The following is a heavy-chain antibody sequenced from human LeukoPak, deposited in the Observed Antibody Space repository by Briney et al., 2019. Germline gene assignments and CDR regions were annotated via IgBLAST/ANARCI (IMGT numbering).Heavy chain of an antibody. J-gene: IGHJ5*02. CDR2: IKQDGSEK. CDR3: ARVGSSWANWFDP. Sequence: PGGSLRLSCAASGFTFSSYWMSWVRQAPGKGLEWVANIKQDGSEKYYVDSVKGRFTISRDSAKNSLYLQMNSLRAEDTAVYYCARVGSSWANWFDPWGQGTLVTVSS. V-gene: IGHV3-7*04. D-gene: IGHD6-13*01. CDR1: GFTFSSYW.